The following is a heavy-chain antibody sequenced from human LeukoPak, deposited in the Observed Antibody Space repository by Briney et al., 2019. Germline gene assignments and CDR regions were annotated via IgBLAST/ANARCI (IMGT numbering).Heavy chain of an antibody. Sequence: GGSLRLSCAASGFTFSSYEMNWVRQAPGKGLAWVSYISSSGSTIYYADSVKGRFTISRDSSKNTVYLQMNSLRADDTAVYYCAKDRQRGNYFRNYYYYMDVWGKGTTVTVSS. CDR3: AKDRQRGNYFRNYYYYMDV. D-gene: IGHD1-26*01. CDR2: ISSSGSTI. J-gene: IGHJ6*03. CDR1: GFTFSSYE. V-gene: IGHV3-48*03.